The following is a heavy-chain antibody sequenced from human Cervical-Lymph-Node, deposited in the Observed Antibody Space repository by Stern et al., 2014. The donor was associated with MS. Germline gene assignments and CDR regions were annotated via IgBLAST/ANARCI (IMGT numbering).Heavy chain of an antibody. V-gene: IGHV1-69*01. CDR3: ASDLGYCNGGSCPDPYYYFYGMNV. Sequence: QVQLVQSGAEVRKPGSSVKVSCKASGGTFSNYAINWVRQAPGQGLEWMGGIIPMFVTSKSAQKFQGRVSITTDESTTTAYMELNSLKSEDTAVYYCASDLGYCNGGSCPDPYYYFYGMNVWGQGTTVTVSS. CDR1: GGTFSNYA. J-gene: IGHJ6*02. CDR2: IIPMFVTS. D-gene: IGHD2-15*01.